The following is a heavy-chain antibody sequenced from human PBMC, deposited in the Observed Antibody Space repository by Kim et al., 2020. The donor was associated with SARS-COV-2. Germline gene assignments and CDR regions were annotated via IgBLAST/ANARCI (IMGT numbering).Heavy chain of an antibody. D-gene: IGHD3-10*01. V-gene: IGHV3-48*02. Sequence: GGSLRLSCAASGFTFSSHNMNWVRQAPGNGLEWVSHISSSSSSIYYLDSVKGRFTISRDNAKSSLYLQMNSLRDEDTAVYYCVRASYGSGSLYFDYWGQG. CDR1: GFTFSSHN. CDR2: ISSSSSSI. CDR3: VRASYGSGSLYFDY. J-gene: IGHJ4*02.